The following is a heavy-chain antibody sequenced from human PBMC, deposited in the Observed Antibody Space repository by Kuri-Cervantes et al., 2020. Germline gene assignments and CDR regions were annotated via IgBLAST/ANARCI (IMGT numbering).Heavy chain of an antibody. V-gene: IGHV1-8*01. Sequence: ASVKVSCKASGYTFTSYDINWVRQATGQGLEWMGWMNPNSGNTGYAQKFQGRVTMTRDTSVSTAYMELSRLRSDDTAVYYCATSPRQAVAALIYFDYWGQGPLVTVSS. CDR2: MNPNSGNT. D-gene: IGHD6-19*01. CDR1: GYTFTSYD. CDR3: ATSPRQAVAALIYFDY. J-gene: IGHJ4*02.